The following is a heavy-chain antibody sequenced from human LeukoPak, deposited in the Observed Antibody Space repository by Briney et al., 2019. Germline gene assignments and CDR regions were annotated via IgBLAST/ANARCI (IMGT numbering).Heavy chain of an antibody. CDR1: GFTFDDYA. V-gene: IGHV3-9*01. Sequence: GGSLRLSCAASGFTFDDYAMHWVRQAPGKGLEWVSGISWNSGSIGYADSVKGRFTISRDNAKNSLYLQMNSLRAEDTALYYCAKDKSPYSGSYYAYFDYWGQGTLVTVSS. D-gene: IGHD1-26*01. J-gene: IGHJ4*02. CDR2: ISWNSGSI. CDR3: AKDKSPYSGSYYAYFDY.